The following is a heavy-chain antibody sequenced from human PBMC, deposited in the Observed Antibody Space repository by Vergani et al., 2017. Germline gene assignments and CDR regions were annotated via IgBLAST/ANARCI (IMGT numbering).Heavy chain of an antibody. D-gene: IGHD6-19*01. CDR3: AREGYSSGYDY. V-gene: IGHV4-59*01. Sequence: QVQLQESGPGLVKPSQTLSLTCTVSGGSISSYYWSWIRQPPGKGLEWIGYIYNSGSTNYNPSLKSRVTISVDTSKNQFSLKLSSVTAADTAVYYCAREGYSSGYDYWGQGTLVTVSS. CDR2: IYNSGST. CDR1: GGSISSYY. J-gene: IGHJ4*02.